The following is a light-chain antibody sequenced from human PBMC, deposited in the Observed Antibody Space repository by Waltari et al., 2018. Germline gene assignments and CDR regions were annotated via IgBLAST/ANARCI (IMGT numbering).Light chain of an antibody. CDR2: TDN. CDR1: SSNIGRDS. V-gene: IGLV1-44*01. CDR3: AAWDDILKGVL. J-gene: IGLJ2*01. Sequence: QSVLTQPPSASGTPGQRITISCSGSSSNIGRDSVNWYQQLPGTAPKLPVYTDNERPPGFPDRFSGSKSGTAASLAISGLQSEDEADYFCAAWDDILKGVLFGGGTRLTVL.